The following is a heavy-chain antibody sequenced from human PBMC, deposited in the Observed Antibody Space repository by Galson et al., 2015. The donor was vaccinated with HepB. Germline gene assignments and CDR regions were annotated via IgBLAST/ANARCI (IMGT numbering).Heavy chain of an antibody. D-gene: IGHD2-8*01. V-gene: IGHV7-4-1*02. CDR2: ISPFDGVA. Sequence: SVKVSCKASGYSFSSYGVNWVRQAPGQGLEWMGWISPFDGVAMYAQGFTGRHFVFSLDTSVSTAYLQINNLKPEDSAVCYCARGGEMYGFDYWGQGTLISVSS. CDR1: GYSFSSYG. J-gene: IGHJ4*02. CDR3: ARGGEMYGFDY.